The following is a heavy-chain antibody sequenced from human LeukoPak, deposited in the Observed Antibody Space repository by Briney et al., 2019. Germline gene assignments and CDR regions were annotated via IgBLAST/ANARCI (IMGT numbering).Heavy chain of an antibody. CDR3: AKDHYGSGKSKYYFDY. CDR2: ISGSGGST. J-gene: IGHJ4*02. CDR1: GFTFTIYA. Sequence: GGSLTLSCAASGFTFTIYAMSWVRQAPGKGREWVSDISGSGGSTYYADSLRGRFTISRDSSKNTLYLQLKSLRAEDTAVYYCAKDHYGSGKSKYYFDYWGQGTLVTVSS. D-gene: IGHD3-10*01. V-gene: IGHV3-23*01.